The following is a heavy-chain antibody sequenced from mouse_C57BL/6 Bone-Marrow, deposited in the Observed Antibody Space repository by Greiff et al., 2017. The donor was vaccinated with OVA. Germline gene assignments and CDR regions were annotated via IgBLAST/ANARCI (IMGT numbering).Heavy chain of an antibody. CDR2: IDPSDSET. CDR1: GYTFTSYW. V-gene: IGHV1-52*01. Sequence: QVQLQQPGAELVRPGSSVKLSCKASGYTFTSYWMHWVKQRPIQGLEWIGNIDPSDSETHYNQKFKDKATLTVDKSSSTAYMQLSSLTSEDSAVYYCARENYDYDVGFAYWGQGTLVTGSA. D-gene: IGHD2-4*01. CDR3: ARENYDYDVGFAY. J-gene: IGHJ3*01.